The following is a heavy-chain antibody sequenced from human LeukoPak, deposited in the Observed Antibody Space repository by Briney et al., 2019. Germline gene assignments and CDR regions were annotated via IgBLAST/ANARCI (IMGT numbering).Heavy chain of an antibody. CDR2: ISYSGSS. D-gene: IGHD3-10*01. CDR1: GGFTSTYY. CDR3: ARLFYGSGNYGY. Sequence: SETLSLTCIVSGGFTSTYYWSWIRQPPGKGLEWVGYISYSGSSIYSPSLKSLVTMSVDTSKNQFSLKVTSVTAAATAVYFCARLFYGSGNYGYWGQGPLVTVSS. J-gene: IGHJ1*01. V-gene: IGHV4-59*01.